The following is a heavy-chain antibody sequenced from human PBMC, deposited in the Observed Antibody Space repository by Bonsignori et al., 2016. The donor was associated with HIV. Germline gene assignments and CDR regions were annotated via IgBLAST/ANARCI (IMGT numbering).Heavy chain of an antibody. J-gene: IGHJ6*03. D-gene: IGHD3-3*01. CDR2: IYYSGST. Sequence: PGKGLEWIGYIYYSGSTNYNPSLKSRVTISVDTSKNQFSLKLSSVTAADTAVYYCARTTLRFLEWYTARDYYYYMDVWGKGTTVTV. V-gene: IGHV4-59*13. CDR3: ARTTLRFLEWYTARDYYYYMDV.